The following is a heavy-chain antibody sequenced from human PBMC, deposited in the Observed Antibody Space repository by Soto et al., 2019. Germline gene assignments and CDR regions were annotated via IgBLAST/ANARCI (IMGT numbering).Heavy chain of an antibody. CDR1: GGSISRTSYY. CDR2: IYYSGST. Sequence: SETLSLTCTVSGGSISRTSYYWGWIRQPPGKGLEWIGSIYYSGSTYYNPSLKSRVAISVDTSKNHFSLKLSSVTAADTAVYYCARHEPPRSSSGIPNGFDPWGQGTLVTVSS. V-gene: IGHV4-39*01. J-gene: IGHJ5*02. CDR3: ARHEPPRSSSGIPNGFDP. D-gene: IGHD6-6*01.